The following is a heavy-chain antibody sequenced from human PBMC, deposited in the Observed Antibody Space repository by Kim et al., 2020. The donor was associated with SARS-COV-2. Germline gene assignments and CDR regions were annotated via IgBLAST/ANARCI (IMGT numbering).Heavy chain of an antibody. D-gene: IGHD2-21*01. CDR1: GFTFSNYE. Sequence: GGSLRLSCAASGFTFSNYEMNWVRQAPGKGLEWLSYISNSGTTIYYADPVKGRFIVSRDNAKNSLFLQMNSLRVEDTAVYYCARGTVGDTRGWFDPWAQGTVVRLSS. J-gene: IGHJ5*02. CDR3: ARGTVGDTRGWFDP. CDR2: ISNSGTTI. V-gene: IGHV3-48*03.